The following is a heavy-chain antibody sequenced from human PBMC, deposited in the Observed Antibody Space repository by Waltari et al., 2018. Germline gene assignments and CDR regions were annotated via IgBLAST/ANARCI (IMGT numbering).Heavy chain of an antibody. V-gene: IGHV2-70*04. CDR2: IDWDDDK. D-gene: IGHD6-6*01. CDR3: ARIGSSSGAFDI. J-gene: IGHJ3*02. CDR1: GFSLSTSGMR. Sequence: QVTLKESGPALVKPTQTLTLTCTFSGFSLSTSGMRVSWIRQPPGKALEWLARIDWDDDKFYSTSLKTKLTIPKDTSKNQVVLTMTNMDPVDTATYYCARIGSSSGAFDIWGQGTMVTVSS.